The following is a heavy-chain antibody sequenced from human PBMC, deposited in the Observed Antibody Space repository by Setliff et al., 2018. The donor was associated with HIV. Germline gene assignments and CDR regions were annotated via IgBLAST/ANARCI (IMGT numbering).Heavy chain of an antibody. V-gene: IGHV4-39*07. Sequence: SETLSLTCTVSGASSIYFWGWIRQPPGKGLEWIGSVYYSGSTYYNPSLKSRVTISMDTSKNQFSLKLNSVTAADTAVYYCAKDRSGGYRTFDYWGPGILVTVSS. D-gene: IGHD1-26*01. CDR1: GASSIYF. CDR2: VYYSGST. J-gene: IGHJ4*02. CDR3: AKDRSGGYRTFDY.